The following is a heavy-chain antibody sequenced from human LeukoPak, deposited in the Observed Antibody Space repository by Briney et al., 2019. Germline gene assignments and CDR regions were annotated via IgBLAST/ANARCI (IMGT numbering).Heavy chain of an antibody. J-gene: IGHJ4*02. D-gene: IGHD6-19*01. CDR1: GFTFSSYG. CDR2: IWYDGSNK. CDR3: ARDRQAVAGTLDY. Sequence: GRSLRLSCAASGFTFSSYGMHGVRQAPGKGLEWVAVIWYDGSNKYYADSVKGRFTIPRDNSKNTLYLQMNSLRAEDTAVYYCARDRQAVAGTLDYWGQGTLVTVSS. V-gene: IGHV3-33*01.